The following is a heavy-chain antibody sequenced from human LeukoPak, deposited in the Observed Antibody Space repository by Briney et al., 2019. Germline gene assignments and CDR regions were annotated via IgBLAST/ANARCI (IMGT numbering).Heavy chain of an antibody. J-gene: IGHJ6*02. CDR3: ARIATTDYYYGMDV. CDR2: IWYDGSNK. V-gene: IGHV3-33*01. Sequence: GRSLRLFCAASGFTFSSYGMHWVRQAPGKGLEGVAVIWYDGSNKYYADSVKGRFTISRDNSKNTLYLQMNSLRAEDTAVYYCARIATTDYYYGMDVWGQGTTVTVSS. CDR1: GFTFSSYG. D-gene: IGHD1-1*01.